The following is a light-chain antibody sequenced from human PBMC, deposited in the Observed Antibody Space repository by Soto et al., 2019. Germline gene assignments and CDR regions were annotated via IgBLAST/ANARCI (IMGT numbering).Light chain of an antibody. J-gene: IGKJ4*01. V-gene: IGKV3-11*01. CDR2: DAS. Sequence: EIMLTQSPATLSLSPGERATLSCRASQSVSSYLAWYQHKPGQAPRLLIYDASNRATGIPARFSGSGSGTDFTLTISRLEPEDFAVYYCLHRYNWPLTFGGGTKVEIK. CDR1: QSVSSY. CDR3: LHRYNWPLT.